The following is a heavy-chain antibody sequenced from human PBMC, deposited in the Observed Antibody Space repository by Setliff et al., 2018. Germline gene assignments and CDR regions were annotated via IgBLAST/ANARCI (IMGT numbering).Heavy chain of an antibody. Sequence: ASVKVSCKASGYPFVGYYIYWMRQTPGQGFEWMGWINPKSGGTKYAVKFQGRVTMTRDTSINTIYMELSSLTSDDTAIYYCAKQGDLAFDYWGQGTQGTVPQ. CDR3: AKQGDLAFDY. D-gene: IGHD3-16*01. J-gene: IGHJ4*02. CDR1: GYPFVGYY. V-gene: IGHV1-2*02. CDR2: INPKSGGT.